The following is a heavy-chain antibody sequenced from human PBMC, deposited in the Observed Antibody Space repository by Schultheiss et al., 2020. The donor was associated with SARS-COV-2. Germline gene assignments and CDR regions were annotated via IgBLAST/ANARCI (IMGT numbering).Heavy chain of an antibody. Sequence: GESLKISCVASGFAFSGYAMHWVRQAPGKGLEWVSAISGSGGSTYYADSVKGRFTISRDNSKNTLSLQMNSLRGEDTAVYYCAKFSRGEWLPIDWGQGILVTVSS. CDR2: ISGSGGST. CDR1: GFAFSGYA. D-gene: IGHD3-3*01. J-gene: IGHJ4*02. CDR3: AKFSRGEWLPID. V-gene: IGHV3-23*01.